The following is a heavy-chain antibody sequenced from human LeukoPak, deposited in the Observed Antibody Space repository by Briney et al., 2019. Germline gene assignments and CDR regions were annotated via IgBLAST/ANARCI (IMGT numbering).Heavy chain of an antibody. J-gene: IGHJ4*02. CDR2: INHSGST. D-gene: IGHD5-12*01. V-gene: IGHV4-34*01. CDR3: ARGKRRLRFDY. Sequence: SETLSLTCAVYGGSFSGYYWSWIRQPPGKGLEWIGEINHSGSTNYNPSLKSRVTISADTSKNQFSLKLSSVTAADTAVYYCARGKRRLRFDYWGQGTLVTVSS. CDR1: GGSFSGYY.